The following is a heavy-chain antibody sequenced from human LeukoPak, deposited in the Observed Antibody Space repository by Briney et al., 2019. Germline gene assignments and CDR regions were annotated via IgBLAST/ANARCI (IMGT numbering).Heavy chain of an antibody. J-gene: IGHJ4*02. V-gene: IGHV4-4*07. Sequence: KPSETLSLTCTVSGGSISSYYWTWIRQPAGKGLEWIGRIHPSGTTNHNPSLKSRAIMSLDMSNNQFSLKVRSVTAADTAVYYCARETEVPGGRSWDFWGQGTLVTVSS. CDR2: IHPSGTT. CDR3: ARETEVPGGRSWDF. D-gene: IGHD6-19*01. CDR1: GGSISSYY.